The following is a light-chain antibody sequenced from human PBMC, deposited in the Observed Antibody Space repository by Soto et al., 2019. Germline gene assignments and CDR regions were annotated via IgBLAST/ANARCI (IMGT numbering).Light chain of an antibody. Sequence: EIVLTNSPFTLSLSPGARASLSCRASQTFRNLLAWYQQKPGQPHRLLIYGASSRATGIPARFSGSGSGTDFTLTISRLEPEDWATYDCQQVNVYPSPCGGGTKGEIK. CDR1: QTFRNL. CDR3: QQVNVYPSP. V-gene: IGKV3-11*01. J-gene: IGKJ4*01. CDR2: GAS.